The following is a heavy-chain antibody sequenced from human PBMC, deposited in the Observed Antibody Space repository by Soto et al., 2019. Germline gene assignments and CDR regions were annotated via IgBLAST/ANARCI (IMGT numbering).Heavy chain of an antibody. CDR2: IIPIIGVA. J-gene: IGHJ4*02. Sequence: QVQLVQSGAEVKKPGSSVKVSCKASGDTFSSSTLSWVRQAPGQGLEWMGRIIPIIGVANYEQKFQETITINADKSTSTVYMELGSLKSEDKAVYYCARVGYYDSWTLDSWGQGTLVTVSS. V-gene: IGHV1-69*02. CDR3: ARVGYYDSWTLDS. D-gene: IGHD3-22*01. CDR1: GDTFSSST.